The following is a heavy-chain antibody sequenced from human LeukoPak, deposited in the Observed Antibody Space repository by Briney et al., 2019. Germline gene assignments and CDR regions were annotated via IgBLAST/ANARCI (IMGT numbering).Heavy chain of an antibody. CDR3: ARDPTVVTPRDGFDY. CDR1: GGTFSSYA. D-gene: IGHD4-23*01. CDR2: INPSGGST. V-gene: IGHV1-69*11. J-gene: IGHJ4*02. Sequence: GASVKVSCKASGGTFSSYAISWVRQAPGQGLEWMGIINPSGGSTSYAQKFQGRVTITADESTSTAYMELSSLRSEDTAVYYCARDPTVVTPRDGFDYWGQGTLVTVSS.